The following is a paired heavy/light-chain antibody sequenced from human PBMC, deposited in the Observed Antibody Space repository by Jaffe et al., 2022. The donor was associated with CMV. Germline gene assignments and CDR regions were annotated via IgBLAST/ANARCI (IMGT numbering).Heavy chain of an antibody. CDR2: IDATGSA. V-gene: IGHV4-4*07. CDR1: GGSIGTHY. CDR3: ARMPMFDYYDTSGAYHDAFDV. J-gene: IGHJ3*01. Sequence: QLQLQESGPGLVKPSQTLSLTCTVSGGSIGTHYWSWIRQPAGKGLEWIGRIDATGSANHNPSLASRITMAVDTSKTQLSLSLRSVTAADTGLYYCARMPMFDYYDTSGAYHDAFDVWGQGTTVTVSS. D-gene: IGHD3-22*01.
Light chain of an antibody. CDR1: QSIGGY. J-gene: IGKJ1*01. CDR2: AAS. Sequence: DIQMTQSPSSLSASLGDRVTITCRASQSIGGYLNWYQMQPGRAPKLLIYAASSLQSGVPSRFSGSGSGTDFTLIISSLQPEDFATYYCQQSYITPRTFGQGTKVVIK. V-gene: IGKV1-39*01. CDR3: QQSYITPRT.